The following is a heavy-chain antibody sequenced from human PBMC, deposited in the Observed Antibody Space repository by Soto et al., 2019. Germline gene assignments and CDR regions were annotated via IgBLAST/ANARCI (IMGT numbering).Heavy chain of an antibody. V-gene: IGHV3-30-3*01. D-gene: IGHD3-22*01. J-gene: IGHJ4*02. Sequence: QVQLVESGGGVVQPGRSLRLSCAASEFTFSSYAMHWVRQAPGKGLEWVAVISYDGSNKYYADSVKGRFTISRDNSKNTLYLQMNSLRAEDTAVYYCARPSGVDSSSFDYWGQGTLVTVSS. CDR1: EFTFSSYA. CDR2: ISYDGSNK. CDR3: ARPSGVDSSSFDY.